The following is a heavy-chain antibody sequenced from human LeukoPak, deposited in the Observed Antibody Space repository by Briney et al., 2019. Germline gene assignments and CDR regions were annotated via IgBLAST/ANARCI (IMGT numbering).Heavy chain of an antibody. CDR3: ARHYYYDSSGYYNGMDV. Sequence: SETLSLTCAVYGGSFSGYYWSWIRQPPGEGLEWIGEINHSGSTNYNPSLKSRVTISVDTSKNQFSLKLSSVIAADTAVYYCARHYYYDSSGYYNGMDVWGQGTTVTVSS. V-gene: IGHV4-34*01. CDR2: INHSGST. CDR1: GGSFSGYY. D-gene: IGHD3-22*01. J-gene: IGHJ6*02.